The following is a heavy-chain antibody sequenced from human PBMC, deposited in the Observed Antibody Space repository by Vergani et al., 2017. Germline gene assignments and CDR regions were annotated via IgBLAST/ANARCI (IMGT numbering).Heavy chain of an antibody. V-gene: IGHV4-34*11. CDR1: GGSFSGYY. Sequence: QVQLQQWGAGLLKPSETLSLTCAVYGGSFSGYYWSWIRQPPGKGLEWIGYIYYSGSTNYNPSLKSRVTISVDTSKNQFSLKLSSVTAADTAVYYCARGIRGFGEPPLFDYWGQGTLVTVSS. J-gene: IGHJ4*02. CDR2: IYYSGST. D-gene: IGHD3-10*01. CDR3: ARGIRGFGEPPLFDY.